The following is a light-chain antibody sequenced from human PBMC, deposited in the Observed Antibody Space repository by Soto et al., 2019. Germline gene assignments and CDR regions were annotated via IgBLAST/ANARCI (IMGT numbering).Light chain of an antibody. CDR2: EVS. CDR1: SSDVGAYNY. J-gene: IGLJ2*01. Sequence: QSALTQPASVSGSPGQSITISCTGTSSDVGAYNYVSWFQQHPGKVPKLMIYEVSYRPSGVSNRFSGSKSGNTASLTISGLQAEDEADYYCSSYTTGSTHVVFGGGTKVTVL. CDR3: SSYTTGSTHVV. V-gene: IGLV2-14*01.